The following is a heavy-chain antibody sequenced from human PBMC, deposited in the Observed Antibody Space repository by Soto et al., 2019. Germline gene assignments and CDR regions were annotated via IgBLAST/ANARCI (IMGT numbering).Heavy chain of an antibody. D-gene: IGHD6-19*01. Sequence: GSLRLSCAASGFTFSSYWMSWVRQATGKGLEWVANIKQDGSEKYYVDSVKGRFTISRDNAKNSLYLQMNSLRAEDTAVYYCARGAPSSGWETAYYYYYYGMDVWGQGTTVTVSS. J-gene: IGHJ6*02. CDR3: ARGAPSSGWETAYYYYYYGMDV. V-gene: IGHV3-7*01. CDR1: GFTFSSYW. CDR2: IKQDGSEK.